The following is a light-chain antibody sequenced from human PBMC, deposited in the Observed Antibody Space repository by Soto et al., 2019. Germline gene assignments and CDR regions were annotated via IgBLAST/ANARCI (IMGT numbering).Light chain of an antibody. CDR2: GAS. CDR3: HQYGSSPWT. Sequence: EVVLTQSPGTLSLSPGERATLSCRASETVTSDYLAWYQQKPGQAPRLLFYGASRRAAGIPDRFSGSGSGTDFTLIISRLEPEDFVMYYCHQYGSSPWTFGQGTKVEIK. V-gene: IGKV3-20*01. CDR1: ETVTSDY. J-gene: IGKJ1*01.